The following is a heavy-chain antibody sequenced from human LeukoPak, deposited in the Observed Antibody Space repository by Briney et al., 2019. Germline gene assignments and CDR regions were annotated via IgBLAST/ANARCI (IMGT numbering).Heavy chain of an antibody. Sequence: PGGSLRLSCVASGYTFRRYGMTWVRQAPGKGLEWVSTVNALGDGIQYADSVEGRFTTFKDNSNNTVYLRMRSLRADDTAVYYCAKDSGEWELGMDRWGQGTLVTVSS. CDR3: AKDSGEWELGMDR. CDR2: VNALGDGI. V-gene: IGHV3-23*01. D-gene: IGHD1-26*01. J-gene: IGHJ5*02. CDR1: GYTFRRYG.